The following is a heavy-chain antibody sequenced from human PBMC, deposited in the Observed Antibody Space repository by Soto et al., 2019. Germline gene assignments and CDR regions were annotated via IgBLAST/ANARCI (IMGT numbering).Heavy chain of an antibody. CDR1: SESFSKYY. V-gene: IGHV4-34*01. D-gene: IGHD3-10*01. J-gene: IGHJ4*02. Sequence: QVQLQQWGAGLLKSSETLSLTCAVYSESFSKYYWNWIRQSPGKGREWIGEINQSGSTNYNPSLKSRVTISIDTSKNEFSMKLNSVTAADTAMYYCARCYYYDSGSSVPYWGQGTLVTVSS. CDR2: INQSGST. CDR3: ARCYYYDSGSSVPY.